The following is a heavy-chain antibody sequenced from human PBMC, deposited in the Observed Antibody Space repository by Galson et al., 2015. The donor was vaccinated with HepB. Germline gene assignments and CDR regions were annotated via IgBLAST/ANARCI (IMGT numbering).Heavy chain of an antibody. D-gene: IGHD2-8*02. CDR1: GFSFRSSA. CDR2: ISGDSNYI. J-gene: IGHJ1*01. Sequence: SLRLSCAASGFSFRSSAMTWVRRTPGMGLEWVSAISGDSNYIYYGDSVKGRFTISRDNSKNTLYLQMNSLRAEDTAAYYCAAGGKFCTGGSCQHWGQGPLVTVSP. V-gene: IGHV3-23*01. CDR3: AAGGKFCTGGSCQH.